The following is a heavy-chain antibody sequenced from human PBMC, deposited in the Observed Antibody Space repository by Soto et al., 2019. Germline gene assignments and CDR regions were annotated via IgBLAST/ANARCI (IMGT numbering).Heavy chain of an antibody. Sequence: SESLSRTCAVYGGCFSGCYWSCIRQPPGKGLEWIGEINHSGSTNYNASLKSRVTISVDTSTNQFSLKPSSVTAAYMAVYYSASCRQASSSPRKRLLVPWCQGTLVTVSS. CDR1: GGCFSGCY. J-gene: IGHJ5*02. D-gene: IGHD6-13*01. CDR3: ASCRQASSSPRKRLLVP. CDR2: INHSGST. V-gene: IGHV4-34*01.